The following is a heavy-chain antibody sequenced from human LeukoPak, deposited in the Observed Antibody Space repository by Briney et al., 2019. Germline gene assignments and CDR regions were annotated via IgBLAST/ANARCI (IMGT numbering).Heavy chain of an antibody. D-gene: IGHD5-24*01. Sequence: SQTLSLTCAISGDSVSSNSATWNWIRQSPSRGLEWLGRTYYRSKWYNDYAVSVKSRITINPDTSKNQFSLKLSSVTAADTAVYYCARSRDGYNYEYYFDYWGQGTLVTVSS. CDR3: ARSRDGYNYEYYFDY. CDR2: TYYRSKWYN. V-gene: IGHV6-1*01. J-gene: IGHJ4*02. CDR1: GDSVSSNSAT.